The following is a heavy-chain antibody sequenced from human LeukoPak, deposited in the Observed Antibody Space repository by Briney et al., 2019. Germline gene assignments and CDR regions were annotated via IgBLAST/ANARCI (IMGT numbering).Heavy chain of an antibody. V-gene: IGHV3-7*01. J-gene: IGHJ6*03. CDR1: GFTFSNYW. CDR3: ARSSGWYHRGPDYYYYYMDV. CDR2: IYLDGSRA. D-gene: IGHD6-19*01. Sequence: GGSLRLSCAVSGFTFSNYWMSWARQSPGKGLEWVANIYLDGSRAYYVDSVKSRFTISRDNAKNSLYLQMNSLRAEDTAVYYCARSSGWYHRGPDYYYYYMDVWGKGTTVTVS.